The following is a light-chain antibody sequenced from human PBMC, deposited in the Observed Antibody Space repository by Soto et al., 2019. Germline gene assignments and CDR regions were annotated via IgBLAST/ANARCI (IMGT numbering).Light chain of an antibody. CDR3: HQYYGNPS. Sequence: DIVMTQSPDSLAVSLGERATINCKSSQSVFHKSNNKNYLAWYQQKPGQPPKLIIYWTSTRESGVPERFSGSGSGTDFTLTINSLQAEDVAVYYCHQYYGNPSFGQGTKLEIK. J-gene: IGKJ2*01. CDR1: QSVFHKSNNKNY. V-gene: IGKV4-1*01. CDR2: WTS.